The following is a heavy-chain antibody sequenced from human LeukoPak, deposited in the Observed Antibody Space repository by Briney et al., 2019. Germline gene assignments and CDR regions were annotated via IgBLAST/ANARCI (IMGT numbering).Heavy chain of an antibody. CDR3: ARSIAAAGYYYYYGMDV. V-gene: IGHV4-59*01. J-gene: IGHJ6*02. D-gene: IGHD6-13*01. Sequence: SETLSLTCTVSGGSISGYYWSWIRQPPGKGLEWIGYIYYSGSTNYNPSLKSRVTISVDTSKNQSSLKLSSVTAADTAVYYRARSIAAAGYYYYYGMDVWGQGTTVTVSS. CDR2: IYYSGST. CDR1: GGSISGYY.